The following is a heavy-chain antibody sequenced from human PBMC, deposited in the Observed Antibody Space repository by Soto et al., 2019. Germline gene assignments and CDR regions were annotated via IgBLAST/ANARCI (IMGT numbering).Heavy chain of an antibody. CDR1: GGSISSGGYY. CDR3: ARDSLRRYYDFWSGLTPEGYFDF. J-gene: IGHJ4*02. V-gene: IGHV4-31*03. D-gene: IGHD3-3*01. CDR2: IYYSGST. Sequence: PSETLSLTCTVSGGSISSGGYYWSWIRQHPGKGLEWIGYIYYSGSTYYNPSLKSRVTISVDTSKNQFSLKLSSVTAADTAVYYCARDSLRRYYDFWSGLTPEGYFDFWGQGTLVTVSS.